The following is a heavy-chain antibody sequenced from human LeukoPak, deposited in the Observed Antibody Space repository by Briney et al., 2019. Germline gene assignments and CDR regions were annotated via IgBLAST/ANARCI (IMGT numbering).Heavy chain of an antibody. Sequence: PGRSLRLSCAASGFTFSSHGMHWVRQAPGKGLEWVAVISYDGSNKYYADSVKGRFTITRDNSKNTLYLQMNSLRAEDTAVYYCAGDTPPGGDYYFDYWGQGTLVIVSS. J-gene: IGHJ4*02. D-gene: IGHD3-16*01. CDR2: ISYDGSNK. V-gene: IGHV3-30*03. CDR3: AGDTPPGGDYYFDY. CDR1: GFTFSSHG.